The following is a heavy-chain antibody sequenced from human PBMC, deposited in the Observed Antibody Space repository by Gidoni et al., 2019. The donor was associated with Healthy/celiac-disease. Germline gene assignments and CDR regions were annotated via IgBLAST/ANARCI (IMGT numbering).Heavy chain of an antibody. CDR2: ISGSGGST. D-gene: IGHD2-2*02. CDR3: ARTGDCISTCCYTGAFDY. J-gene: IGHJ4*02. Sequence: ELQLLESGGGLVQPGGSLRLSCAASGFTFSSHAMSWVSQAAGKGLEWVSSISGSGGSTYSADSVKGRFTISRDNSKSTLYLYMNSLTAEDTALSFCARTGDCISTCCYTGAFDYWGQGTLVTVSS. CDR1: GFTFSSHA. V-gene: IGHV3-23*01.